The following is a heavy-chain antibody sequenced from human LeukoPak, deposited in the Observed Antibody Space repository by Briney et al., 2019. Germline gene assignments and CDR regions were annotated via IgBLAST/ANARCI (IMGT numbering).Heavy chain of an antibody. D-gene: IGHD3-16*01. CDR1: GGSFSGYY. J-gene: IGHJ6*03. CDR3: ARVKDPGGYYYYYYMDV. Sequence: SSETLSLTCAVYGGSFSGYYWSWIRQPPGKGLEWIGEINHSGGTKYNPSLKSRVTISVDTSKNQFSLKLSSVTAADTAMYYCARVKDPGGYYYYYYMDVWGKGTTVTVSS. CDR2: INHSGGT. V-gene: IGHV4-34*01.